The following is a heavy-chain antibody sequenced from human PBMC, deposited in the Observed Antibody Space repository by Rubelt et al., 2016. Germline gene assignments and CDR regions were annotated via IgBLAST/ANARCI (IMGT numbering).Heavy chain of an antibody. CDR3: ARKGYSGSHPRDYGMDV. D-gene: IGHD5-12*01. CDR1: GGSISSYY. CDR2: IYYSGST. V-gene: IGHV4-59*04. Sequence: QVQLQESGPGLVKPSETLSLTCTVSGGSISSYYWSWIRQPPGKGLEWIGSIYYSGSTYYNPSPKSRVTMSVDTSKNQFSLKLSSVTAADTAVYYCARKGYSGSHPRDYGMDVWGQGTTVTVSS. J-gene: IGHJ6*02.